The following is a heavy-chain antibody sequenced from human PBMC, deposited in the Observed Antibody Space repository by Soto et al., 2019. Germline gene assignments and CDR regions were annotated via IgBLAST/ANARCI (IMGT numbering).Heavy chain of an antibody. CDR1: ASIFSTYY. Sequence: ASVKVSCKASASIFSTYYLHWVRQAPGQGFQWMGLINPRGGSTGYAQAFKGRLTLTRELSTVSVFMELTSLRYEDSAMYYCAITGECAYFDYGGEGSLVTVPS. V-gene: IGHV1-46*01. D-gene: IGHD4-17*01. CDR3: AITGECAYFDY. J-gene: IGHJ4*02. CDR2: INPRGGST.